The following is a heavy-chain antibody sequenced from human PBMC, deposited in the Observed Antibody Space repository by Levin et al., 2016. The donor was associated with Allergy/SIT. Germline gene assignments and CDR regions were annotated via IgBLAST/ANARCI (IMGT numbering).Heavy chain of an antibody. CDR1: GFTFSSYA. CDR3: AKDTLRIAAAGSDY. Sequence: GESLKISCAASGFTFSSYAMSWVRQAPGKGLEWVSAISGSGGSTYYADSVKGRFTISRDNSKNTLYLQMNSLRAEDTAVYYCAKDTLRIAAAGSDYWGQGTLVTVSS. D-gene: IGHD6-13*01. V-gene: IGHV3-23*01. CDR2: ISGSGGST. J-gene: IGHJ4*02.